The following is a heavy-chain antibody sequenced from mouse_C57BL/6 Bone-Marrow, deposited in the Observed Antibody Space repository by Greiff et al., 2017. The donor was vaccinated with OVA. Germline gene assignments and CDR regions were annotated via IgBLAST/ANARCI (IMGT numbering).Heavy chain of an antibody. J-gene: IGHJ1*03. CDR1: GFSLSTFGMG. V-gene: IGHV8-8*01. Sequence: QVTLKVSGPGILQPSQTLSLTCSFSGFSLSTFGMGVGWIRQPSGKGLEWLAHIWWDDDKYYNPALKRRLTISKDTSKNQVFLKIASVDTADTATDYCARRANWDGYFDVWGTGTTVTVSS. CDR3: ARRANWDGYFDV. D-gene: IGHD4-1*01. CDR2: IWWDDDK.